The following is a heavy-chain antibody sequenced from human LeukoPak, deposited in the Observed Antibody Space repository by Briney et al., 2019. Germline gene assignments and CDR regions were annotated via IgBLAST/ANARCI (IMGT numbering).Heavy chain of an antibody. Sequence: SETLSLTCTVSGGSISSSSYYWGWIRQPPGKGLEWIGSIYYSGSTYYNPSLKSRVTISVDTSKNQFSLKLSSVTAADTAVYFCARAGSGTYYKGFDYWGQGTLVTVSS. CDR2: IYYSGST. V-gene: IGHV4-39*01. J-gene: IGHJ4*02. CDR1: GGSISSSSYY. CDR3: ARAGSGTYYKGFDY. D-gene: IGHD3-10*01.